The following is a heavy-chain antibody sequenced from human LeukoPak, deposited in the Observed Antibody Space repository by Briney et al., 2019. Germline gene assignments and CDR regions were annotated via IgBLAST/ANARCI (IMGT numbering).Heavy chain of an antibody. CDR1: GFTFSFSSYG. D-gene: IGHD1-26*01. CDR2: ISYDGNTK. V-gene: IGHV3-30*18. Sequence: PGRSLRLSCAASGFTFSFSSYGMHWVRQSPGKGLEWVAFISYDGNTKYYAVSVKGRFTISRDNSKDTLYLQMSSLSPQDTAVYYCAKDINSGSYYFDYWGQGTLVTVSS. CDR3: AKDINSGSYYFDY. J-gene: IGHJ4*02.